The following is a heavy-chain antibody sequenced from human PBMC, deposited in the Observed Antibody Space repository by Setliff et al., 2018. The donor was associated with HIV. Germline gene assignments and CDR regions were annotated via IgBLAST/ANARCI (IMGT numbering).Heavy chain of an antibody. CDR3: ARRNDYYYYMDV. V-gene: IGHV5-51*01. J-gene: IGHJ6*03. CDR1: GYTFDKYY. Sequence: PGESLKISCQGSGYTFDKYYIAWVRQMPGKGLEWMGLIYPDDSYTTYGPAFEGHVTFSADKSNSTAYLQWSSLKASDTAMYYCARRNDYYYYMDVWGAGTTVTVSS. CDR2: IYPDDSYT.